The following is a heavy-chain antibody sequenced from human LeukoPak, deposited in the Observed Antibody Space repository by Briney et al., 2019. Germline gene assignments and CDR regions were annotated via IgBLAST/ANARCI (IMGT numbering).Heavy chain of an antibody. V-gene: IGHV3-23*01. CDR3: AKDPTLRYFDWLLYTGGYFDY. CDR2: ISGSGGST. J-gene: IGHJ4*02. Sequence: GGSLRLSCTASGFTFSNAWMSWVRQAPGKGLEWVSAISGSGGSTYYADSVKGRFTISRDNSKNTLYLQMNSLRAEDTAVYYCAKDPTLRYFDWLLYTGGYFDYWGQGTLVTVSS. CDR1: GFTFSNAW. D-gene: IGHD3-9*01.